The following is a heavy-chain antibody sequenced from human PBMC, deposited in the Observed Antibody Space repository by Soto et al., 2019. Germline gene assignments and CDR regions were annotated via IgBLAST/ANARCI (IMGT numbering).Heavy chain of an antibody. V-gene: IGHV4-39*01. J-gene: IGHJ4*02. CDR1: GGSISSPHDY. CDR3: ARPRPGIAAF. Sequence: PSETLSLTCTVSGGSISSPHDYWGWIRQSPGRGLEWIASIYYSGSSYYNPSLKSRITISVDTSKNQFSLNLTSVTAEDTAVYYCARPRPGIAAFWGQGTQVTVSS. CDR2: IYYSGSS. D-gene: IGHD6-13*01.